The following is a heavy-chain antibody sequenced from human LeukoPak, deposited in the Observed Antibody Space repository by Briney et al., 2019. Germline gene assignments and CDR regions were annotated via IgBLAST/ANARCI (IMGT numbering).Heavy chain of an antibody. CDR2: IYYSGST. CDR3: ARDRRFSYYYYMDV. D-gene: IGHD3-10*01. J-gene: IGHJ6*03. Sequence: SSETLSLTCTVSGGSISSGDYYWSWIRQPPGKGLEWIGYIYYSGSTYYNPSLKSRVTISVDTSKNQFSLKLSSVTAADTAVYYCARDRRFSYYYYMDVWGKGTTVTVSS. CDR1: GGSISSGDYY. V-gene: IGHV4-30-4*08.